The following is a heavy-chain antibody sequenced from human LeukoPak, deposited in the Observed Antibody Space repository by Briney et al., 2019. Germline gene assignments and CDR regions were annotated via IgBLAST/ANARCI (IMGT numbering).Heavy chain of an antibody. CDR1: GFTFSNYW. CDR3: ARDDGDV. Sequence: GGSLRLPCVSSGFTFSNYWMKWVRQAPGKGLEWVASINEDGSGKFSVGSVKDRITISRDNTRNSLDLQINSLTVEDTAIYYCARDDGDVWGTGTTVTVSS. J-gene: IGHJ6*04. V-gene: IGHV3-7*01. CDR2: INEDGSGK.